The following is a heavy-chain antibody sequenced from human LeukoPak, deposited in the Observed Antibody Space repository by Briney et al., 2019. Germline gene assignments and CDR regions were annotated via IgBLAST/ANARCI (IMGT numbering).Heavy chain of an antibody. D-gene: IGHD3-9*01. CDR1: GASISSHY. J-gene: IGHJ6*03. V-gene: IGHV4-59*11. CDR2: IYYSVRT. Sequence: SETLSLACSVPGASISSHYWSWIRQPPGKRLEWIGYIYYSVRTNYNPSLKSRVTISVDMPNNQFSLKMSSVTAADTAVYYCARDQAGYFDSSYYYYYMDVWGKGTRVTISS. CDR3: ARDQAGYFDSSYYYYYMDV.